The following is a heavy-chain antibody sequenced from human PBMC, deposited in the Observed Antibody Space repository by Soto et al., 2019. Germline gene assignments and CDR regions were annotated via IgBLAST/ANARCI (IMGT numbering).Heavy chain of an antibody. Sequence: QVQLVQSGAEVKKTGSSVKVSCKASGGTFSSYAISWVRQAPGQGLEWMGGIIPIFGTANYAQKFQGRVTITADESTSTAYMELSSLRSEDTAVYYCATTGASSGWYGGAFDIWGQGTMVTVSS. CDR2: IIPIFGTA. V-gene: IGHV1-69*01. CDR3: ATTGASSGWYGGAFDI. D-gene: IGHD6-19*01. J-gene: IGHJ3*02. CDR1: GGTFSSYA.